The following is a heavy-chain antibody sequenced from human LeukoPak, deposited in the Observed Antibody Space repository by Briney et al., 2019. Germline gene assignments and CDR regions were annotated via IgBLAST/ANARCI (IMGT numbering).Heavy chain of an antibody. CDR1: GLTFNNYA. J-gene: IGHJ4*02. D-gene: IGHD2-8*01. Sequence: GGSLRLSCAASGLTFNNYALTWIRQAPGKGLEWVSSISGRGGNTYYADSVKGRFTISRDDSKNTLFLQMNSLRAEDTAVYYCTRVPRVCTNGVCLPGSVDYWGQGTLVTVSS. CDR3: TRVPRVCTNGVCLPGSVDY. CDR2: ISGRGGNT. V-gene: IGHV3-23*01.